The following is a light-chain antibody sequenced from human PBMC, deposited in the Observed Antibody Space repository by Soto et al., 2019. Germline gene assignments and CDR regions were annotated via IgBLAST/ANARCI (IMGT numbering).Light chain of an antibody. CDR2: EVN. J-gene: IGLJ2*01. Sequence: QSALTQPASVSGSPKQSITISCTGPASDAGTYYTVSWYQQHPGRAPKLIIYEVNKRPSGISSRFSASKSGNTASLTISGLQADDEADYYCYSFAGFNTQFGGGTKVTVL. V-gene: IGLV2-23*02. CDR3: YSFAGFNTQ. CDR1: ASDAGTYYT.